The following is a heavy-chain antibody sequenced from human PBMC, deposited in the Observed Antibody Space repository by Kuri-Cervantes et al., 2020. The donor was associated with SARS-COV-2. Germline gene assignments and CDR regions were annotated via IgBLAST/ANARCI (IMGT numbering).Heavy chain of an antibody. Sequence: LSLTCAASGFTFSDYYMSWIRQAPGKGLEWVSYISSSSSYTNYADSVKGRFTISRDNAKNSLYLQMSSLRAEDTAVYYCARGRGDYVSYYYGTDVWGRGTTVTVSS. J-gene: IGHJ6*02. D-gene: IGHD4-17*01. V-gene: IGHV3-11*05. CDR3: ARGRGDYVSYYYGTDV. CDR2: ISSSSSYT. CDR1: GFTFSDYY.